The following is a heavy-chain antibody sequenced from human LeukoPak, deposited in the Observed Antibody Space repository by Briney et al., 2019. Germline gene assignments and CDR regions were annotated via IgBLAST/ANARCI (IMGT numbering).Heavy chain of an antibody. J-gene: IGHJ4*02. CDR3: ARDWGTSSLYLVN. V-gene: IGHV3-30*02. D-gene: IGHD6-6*01. CDR1: GFTFSSNG. CDR2: IQNDGNNK. Sequence: PGGSLRLSCAASGFTFSSNGMHWVRQAPGKGLEWVAFIQNDGNNKKYADSVKGRFTISRDNSKNTLYLQMNSLRAEDTAMYYCARDWGTSSLYLVNWGQGTLVTVSP.